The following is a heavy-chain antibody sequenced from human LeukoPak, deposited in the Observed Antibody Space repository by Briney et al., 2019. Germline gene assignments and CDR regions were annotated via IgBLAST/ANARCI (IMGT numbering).Heavy chain of an antibody. CDR1: GFTFSSYA. V-gene: IGHV3-23*01. J-gene: IGHJ4*02. D-gene: IGHD6-19*01. CDR3: AKVSHSSGWYLDY. CDR2: ISGSGGST. Sequence: GSLSLSCAASGFTFSSYAMSWVRQAPGKGLEWVSAISGSGGSTYNADSVKGRFTISRDNSKNTLYLQMNSLRAEDTAVYYCAKVSHSSGWYLDYWGQGTLVTVSS.